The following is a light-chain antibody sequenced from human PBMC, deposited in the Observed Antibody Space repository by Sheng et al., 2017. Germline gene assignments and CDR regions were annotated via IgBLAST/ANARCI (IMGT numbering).Light chain of an antibody. CDR1: QGVSSW. Sequence: DTQMTQSPSSVSASVGDRVTITCRASQGVSSWLAWYQQKSGNAPKLLIYAASSLQSGVPSRFSGSGSGTDFTLTISSLQPEDFGTYYCQQSYGTPYSFGQGTKLEIK. J-gene: IGKJ2*03. V-gene: IGKV1-12*01. CDR2: AAS. CDR3: QQSYGTPYS.